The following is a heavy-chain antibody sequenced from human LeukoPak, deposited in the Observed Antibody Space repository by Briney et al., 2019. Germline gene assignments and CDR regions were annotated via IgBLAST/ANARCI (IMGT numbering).Heavy chain of an antibody. CDR2: MNPNSGNT. CDR1: GYTFTSYD. J-gene: IGHJ5*02. V-gene: IGHV1-8*01. Sequence: AASVKVSCKASGYTFTSYDINWVRQATGQGLEWMGWMNPNSGNTGYAQKFQGRVTMTRNTSISTAHMELSSLRSEDTAVYYCARDRALEYWFDPWGQGTLVTVSS. CDR3: ARDRALEYWFDP.